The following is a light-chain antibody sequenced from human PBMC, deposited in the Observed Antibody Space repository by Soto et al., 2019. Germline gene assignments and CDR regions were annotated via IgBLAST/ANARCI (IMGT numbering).Light chain of an antibody. CDR2: DAS. Sequence: DIQMTQSPSSLSASVGDRVTITCQASQNINNYLNWYQQKPGRAPKLLIYDASNLEAGVPSRFRGSGSGTDFTLTISSLQPEDFATYYCQQLNSYPSITFGQGTRLE. J-gene: IGKJ5*01. CDR1: QNINNY. V-gene: IGKV1-33*01. CDR3: QQLNSYPSIT.